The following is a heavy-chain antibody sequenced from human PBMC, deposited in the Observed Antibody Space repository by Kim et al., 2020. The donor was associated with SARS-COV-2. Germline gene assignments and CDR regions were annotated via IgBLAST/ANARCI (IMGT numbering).Heavy chain of an antibody. V-gene: IGHV4-59*01. Sequence: SETLSLTCTVSGGSISNYYWNWIRQSPGKGLEWIGYIYYSGSTNYNPSLKSRVSISLDTSNNQFSLKLSSVTAADTAVYYCARDYYGASPYLDY. CDR3: ARDYYGASPYLDY. J-gene: IGHJ4*01. D-gene: IGHD4-17*01. CDR2: IYYSGST. CDR1: GGSISNYY.